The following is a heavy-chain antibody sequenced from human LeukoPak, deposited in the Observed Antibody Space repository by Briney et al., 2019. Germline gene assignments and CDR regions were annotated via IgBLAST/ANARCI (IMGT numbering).Heavy chain of an antibody. J-gene: IGHJ4*02. V-gene: IGHV3-9*01. CDR2: ISWNSGSI. Sequence: GGSLRLSCAASGFTFDDYAMHWVRQAPGEGLEWVSGISWNSGSIGYADSVKGRFTISRDNAKNSLYLQMNSLRAEDTALYYCAKDRSGYYLGRGVFDYWGQGTLVTVSS. CDR1: GFTFDDYA. D-gene: IGHD3-22*01. CDR3: AKDRSGYYLGRGVFDY.